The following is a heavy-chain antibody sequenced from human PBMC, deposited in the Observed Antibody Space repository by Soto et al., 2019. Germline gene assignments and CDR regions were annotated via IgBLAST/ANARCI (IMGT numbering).Heavy chain of an antibody. V-gene: IGHV1-69*12. D-gene: IGHD6-19*01. J-gene: IGHJ5*02. CDR3: ARDPLAVAGTLGWFDP. Sequence: QVQLVQSGAEVKKPGSSVKVSCKASGGTFSSYAISWVRQAPGQGLEWMGGIIPIFGTANYAQKFQGRVTITADESTSTAYMELSSLRSEDTAVYYCARDPLAVAGTLGWFDPWGQGTLVTVSS. CDR2: IIPIFGTA. CDR1: GGTFSSYA.